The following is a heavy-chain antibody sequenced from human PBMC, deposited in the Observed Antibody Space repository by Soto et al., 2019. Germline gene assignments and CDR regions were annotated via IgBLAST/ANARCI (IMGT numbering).Heavy chain of an antibody. CDR1: GGSFTGYF. Sequence: SETLSLTSAVSGGSFTGYFWSWIRQPPGKGLEWIGEINHSGSTIYNPSLKSRVTISIDTSKNQFSLKLKSVTAADTAVYDCVIDHSATEWWSPEILSIMDIWGQGTTIT. V-gene: IGHV4-34*01. J-gene: IGHJ6*02. CDR3: VIDHSATEWWSPEILSIMDI. CDR2: INHSGST. D-gene: IGHD2-15*01.